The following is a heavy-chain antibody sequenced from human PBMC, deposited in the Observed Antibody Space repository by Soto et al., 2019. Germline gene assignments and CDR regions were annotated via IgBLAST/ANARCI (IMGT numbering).Heavy chain of an antibody. CDR1: GFTYSRYP. CDR2: ISGGGGIT. Sequence: PGGSLRLSCSPSGFTYSRYPMSLVRQAPGKGMARVSAISGGGGITYYADSVKGRVTISRDNSKNTLYLQMNSLRAEDTAVYYCAKVSLGATTITDYYYYGMDVWGQGTTVTVSS. V-gene: IGHV3-23*01. CDR3: AKVSLGATTITDYYYYGMDV. D-gene: IGHD1-26*01. J-gene: IGHJ6*02.